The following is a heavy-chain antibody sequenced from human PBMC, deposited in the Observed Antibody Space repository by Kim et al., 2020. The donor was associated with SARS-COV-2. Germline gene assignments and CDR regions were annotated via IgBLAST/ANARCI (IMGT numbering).Heavy chain of an antibody. D-gene: IGHD3-10*01. V-gene: IGHV1-8*01. Sequence: YAQKFQGRVTMTRNTSISTAYMELSSLRSEDTAVYYCARVPVDLWFGADPWGQGTLVTVSS. CDR3: ARVPVDLWFGADP. J-gene: IGHJ5*02.